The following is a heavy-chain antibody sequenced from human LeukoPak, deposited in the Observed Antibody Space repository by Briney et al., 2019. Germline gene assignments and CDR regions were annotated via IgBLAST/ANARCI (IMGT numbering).Heavy chain of an antibody. CDR3: ARQQTYYDFWSGYSDNWFDP. CDR1: GFTFSSYG. D-gene: IGHD3-3*01. Sequence: SGGSLRLSCAASGFTFSSYGMHWVRQAPGKGLEWVAVIWYDGSNKCYADSVKGRFTISRDNSKNTLYLQMNSLRAEDTAVYYCARQQTYYDFWSGYSDNWFDPWGQGTLVTVSS. CDR2: IWYDGSNK. J-gene: IGHJ5*02. V-gene: IGHV3-33*01.